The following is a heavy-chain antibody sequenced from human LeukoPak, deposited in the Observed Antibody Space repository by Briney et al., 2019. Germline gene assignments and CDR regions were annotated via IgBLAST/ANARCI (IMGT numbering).Heavy chain of an antibody. CDR2: MSPNSGNT. CDR1: GYTFTSYD. J-gene: IGHJ6*03. Sequence: ASVKVSCKASGYTFTSYDINWGRQATGQGLEWMGWMSPNSGNTGYAQTFQGRVTITRNTSMRTAYMELSSLRSEDPAVYYCARIGYSYGIQYNYYMDVWGKGTTVTVSS. D-gene: IGHD5-18*01. V-gene: IGHV1-8*03. CDR3: ARIGYSYGIQYNYYMDV.